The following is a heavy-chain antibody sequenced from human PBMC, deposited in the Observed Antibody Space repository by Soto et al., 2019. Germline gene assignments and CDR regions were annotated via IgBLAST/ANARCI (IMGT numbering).Heavy chain of an antibody. CDR3: ARSDDYAFDY. CDR1: GYTFSCHH. Sequence: ASLKVSCKTSGYTFSCHHIHRVRQAPGQGLEWMGTINPRGGSTNCAPKYQGRITVTRDTSTSTVYVELSSLRSDDTAMFYCARSDDYAFDYWRQGTQVTVSS. D-gene: IGHD4-17*01. CDR2: INPRGGST. V-gene: IGHV1-46*01. J-gene: IGHJ4*02.